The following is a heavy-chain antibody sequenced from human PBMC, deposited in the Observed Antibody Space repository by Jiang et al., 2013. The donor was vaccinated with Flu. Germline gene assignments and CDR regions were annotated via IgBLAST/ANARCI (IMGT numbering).Heavy chain of an antibody. Sequence: WVRQAPGKGLEWVAVIWYDEVINTMQTPXRADSPSPVDNSKNTLYLQMNSLRAEDTAVYYCARDKSYDSSGYWGLGSGEYDYWGQGTLVTVSS. CDR3: ARDKSYDSSGYWGLGSGEYDY. CDR2: IWYDEVI. V-gene: IGHV3-33*01. J-gene: IGHJ4*02. D-gene: IGHD3-22*01.